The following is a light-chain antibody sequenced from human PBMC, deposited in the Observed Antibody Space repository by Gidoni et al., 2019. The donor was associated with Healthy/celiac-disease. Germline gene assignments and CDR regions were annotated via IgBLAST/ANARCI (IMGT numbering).Light chain of an antibody. CDR2: KAS. CDR3: QQYNSYSMYT. Sequence: IQMTQPPSTLSASVGDRVTISCRASQSISSWLVWYQQKPGKDPKLLLYKASSLESGVPSRVSGSGSATEFTLTISSLLPDDFSTDYCQQYNSYSMYTFGQGTKLEIK. V-gene: IGKV1-5*03. CDR1: QSISSW. J-gene: IGKJ2*01.